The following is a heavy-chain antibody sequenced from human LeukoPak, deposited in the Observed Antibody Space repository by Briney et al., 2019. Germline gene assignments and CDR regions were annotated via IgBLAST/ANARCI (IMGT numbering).Heavy chain of an antibody. D-gene: IGHD2-2*01. CDR2: IRYDGSNK. J-gene: IGHJ6*03. CDR1: GFTFSSYG. Sequence: PGGSLRLSCAASGFTFSSYGMHWVRQAPGEGLEWVAFIRYDGSNKYYADSVKGRFTISRDNSKNTLYLQMNSLRAEDTAVYYCAKDYIVVVPAAPSPSYYYMDVWGKGTTVTVSS. CDR3: AKDYIVVVPAAPSPSYYYMDV. V-gene: IGHV3-30*02.